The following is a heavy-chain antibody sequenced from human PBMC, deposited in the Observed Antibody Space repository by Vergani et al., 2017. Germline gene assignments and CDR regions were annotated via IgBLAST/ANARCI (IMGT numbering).Heavy chain of an antibody. Sequence: QVQLQESGPGLVKPSETLSLTCTVSDGSISSYYWSWIRQPPGKGLEWIGYIYYSGSTNYNPSLKSRVTISVDTSKNQFSLKLSSVTAADTAVYYCARGRGSSGYSVGDYYYYGMDVWGQGTTVTVSS. CDR1: DGSISSYY. V-gene: IGHV4-59*01. D-gene: IGHD3-22*01. CDR3: ARGRGSSGYSVGDYYYYGMDV. J-gene: IGHJ6*02. CDR2: IYYSGST.